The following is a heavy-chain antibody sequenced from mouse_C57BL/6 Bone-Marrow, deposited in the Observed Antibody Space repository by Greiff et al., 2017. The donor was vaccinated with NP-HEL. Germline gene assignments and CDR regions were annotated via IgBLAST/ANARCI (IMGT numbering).Heavy chain of an antibody. CDR1: GYAFSSYW. CDR2: IYPGDGDT. J-gene: IGHJ4*01. Sequence: QVQLQQSGAELVKPGASVKISCKASGYAFSSYWMNWVKQRPGKGLEWIGQIYPGDGDTNYNGKFKGKATLTADKSSSTAYMQLSSLTSEDSAVYFCARFGNLYAMDYWGQGTSVTVSS. V-gene: IGHV1-80*01. D-gene: IGHD2-1*01. CDR3: ARFGNLYAMDY.